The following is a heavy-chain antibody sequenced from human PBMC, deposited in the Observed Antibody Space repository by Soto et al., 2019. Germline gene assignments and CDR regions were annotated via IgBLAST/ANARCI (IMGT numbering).Heavy chain of an antibody. Sequence: EVQLLESGGGLVQPGGSLRLSCAASGFTFSSYAMSWVRQAPGKGLEWVSAISGSGGSTYYADSVKGRFTISRDNSKKPLYLKRNSLKAEDTAVYSGAKNLYYYNMDAWGKGTPVTVSS. CDR2: ISGSGGST. J-gene: IGHJ6*03. V-gene: IGHV3-23*01. CDR3: AKNLYYYNMDA. CDR1: GFTFSSYA.